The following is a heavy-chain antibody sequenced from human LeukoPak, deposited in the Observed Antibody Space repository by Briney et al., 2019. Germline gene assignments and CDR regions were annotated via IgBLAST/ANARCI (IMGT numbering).Heavy chain of an antibody. CDR2: MKLDGSEE. CDR3: ARWARYCSSGSCYSWFDP. Sequence: GGSLRLSCAASGFTFRSYWMSWVRQARGKGLEWVANMKLDGSEEYYVDSVKGRFTISSDNAKNSLYLQMNSLRVDDTAVYYCARWARYCSSGSCYSWFDPWGQGTLVTVSS. V-gene: IGHV3-7*01. CDR1: GFTFRSYW. J-gene: IGHJ5*02. D-gene: IGHD2-15*01.